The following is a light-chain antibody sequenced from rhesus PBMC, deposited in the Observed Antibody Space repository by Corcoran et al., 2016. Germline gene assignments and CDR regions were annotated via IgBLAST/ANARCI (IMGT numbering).Light chain of an antibody. CDR3: QQSSNLYS. J-gene: IGKJ2*01. Sequence: ETVVTQSPATLSLSPGERATLSCRASQSVGSYLAWYQQKLGHAPWLLIYGASSRATGIPDRVSGSGSGTDFTLTISSLEPEDVGVYYCQQSSNLYSFGQGTKVEIK. CDR1: QSVGSY. V-gene: IGKV3-24*04. CDR2: GAS.